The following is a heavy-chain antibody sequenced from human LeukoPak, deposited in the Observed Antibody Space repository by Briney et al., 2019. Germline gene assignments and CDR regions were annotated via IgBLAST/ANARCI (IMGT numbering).Heavy chain of an antibody. Sequence: GVSLRLSCAASGFTFSSYWMHWVRQAPGKGLVWVSRINGDGRSTTYADSAKGRFTISRDNAKNTLYLQMNSLRVEDTAVYYCARGFDYYDSTGSGYWGQGTLVAVSS. V-gene: IGHV3-74*01. CDR3: ARGFDYYDSTGSGY. CDR1: GFTFSSYW. CDR2: INGDGRST. D-gene: IGHD3-22*01. J-gene: IGHJ4*02.